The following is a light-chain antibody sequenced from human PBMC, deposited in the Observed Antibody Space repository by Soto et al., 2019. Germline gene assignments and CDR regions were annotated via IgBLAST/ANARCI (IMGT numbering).Light chain of an antibody. V-gene: IGKV1-27*01. CDR2: AAS. CDR1: QGIGDY. Sequence: DIQMTQSPSSLSASLGDRVTITCRASQGIGDYLAWFQQKPGNVPKLLIYAASTLQSGVPSRFSGSGSGTYFTLTISSLQPEDVATYYCQKYNSAPLTFGGGTKVEIK. J-gene: IGKJ4*01. CDR3: QKYNSAPLT.